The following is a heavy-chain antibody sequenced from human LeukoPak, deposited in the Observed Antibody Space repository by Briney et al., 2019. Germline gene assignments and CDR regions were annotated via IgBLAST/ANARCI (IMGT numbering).Heavy chain of an antibody. CDR1: GFTFSSYA. V-gene: IGHV3-23*01. J-gene: IGHJ4*02. D-gene: IGHD3-10*01. CDR2: ISGNGDTT. Sequence: QPGGSLRLSCAASGFTFSSYAMSWARQPPGKGLEWVSAISGNGDTTYYADSVKGRFTISRDNSKNTLYLQMDSLRAEDTAVYYCAKGTMVRGDRDYWGQGTLVTVSS. CDR3: AKGTMVRGDRDY.